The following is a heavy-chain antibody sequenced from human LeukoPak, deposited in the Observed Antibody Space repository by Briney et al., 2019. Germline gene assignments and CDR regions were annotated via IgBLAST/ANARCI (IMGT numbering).Heavy chain of an antibody. V-gene: IGHV3-7*04. D-gene: IGHD2-15*01. J-gene: IGHJ4*02. Sequence: PGGSLRLSCAASGFTFTSYWMSWVRQAPGKGLEWAADINQDGSAIYYVDSVKGRFTISRDNAKNSLSLQMNSLRAEDTAVYHCARGTGDTCYSGLDYWGQGTLVTVSS. CDR3: ARGTGDTCYSGLDY. CDR1: GFTFTSYW. CDR2: INQDGSAI.